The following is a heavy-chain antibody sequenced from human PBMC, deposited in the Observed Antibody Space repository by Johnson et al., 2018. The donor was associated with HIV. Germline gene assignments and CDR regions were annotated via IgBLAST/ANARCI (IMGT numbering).Heavy chain of an antibody. CDR2: ISFAGSNK. CDR1: GFTFSSYS. D-gene: IGHD1-26*01. J-gene: IGHJ3*02. V-gene: IGHV3-30-3*01. Sequence: QVQLVESGGGVVRPGGSLRLSCAASGFTFSSYSMHWVRQAPGKGLEWVAVISFAGSNKYYAASVKGRFTISRENFKNTRYLQMNSLRVEDTALYFCASQLGATGAFDIWGRGTMVSVFS. CDR3: ASQLGATGAFDI.